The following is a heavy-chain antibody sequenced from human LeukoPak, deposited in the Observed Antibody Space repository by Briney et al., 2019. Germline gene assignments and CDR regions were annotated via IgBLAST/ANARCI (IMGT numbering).Heavy chain of an antibody. CDR3: AKAASSSWPSYYYGMDV. D-gene: IGHD6-13*01. Sequence: GGSLRLSCAASGFIFSSYSKSWVRQAPGKGLEWVSVITGSGGNTYYADSVKGRFTISKDNSKNTVYLQMSSLRVDDTAVYYCAKAASSSWPSYYYGMDVWGQGTTVTVSS. CDR1: GFIFSSYS. CDR2: ITGSGGNT. J-gene: IGHJ6*02. V-gene: IGHV3-23*01.